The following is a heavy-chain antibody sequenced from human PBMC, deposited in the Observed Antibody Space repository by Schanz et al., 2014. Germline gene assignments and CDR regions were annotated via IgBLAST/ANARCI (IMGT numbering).Heavy chain of an antibody. CDR3: AKNRAGGYESFLDS. J-gene: IGHJ4*02. Sequence: DVQLVDSGGGLVQPGGSLRLSCAGSGFTFSSYTMHWVRQPPGKGLEWVSLVTWDGGYTYYADSVKGRFTISRDNSKNSLYLQMDSLRSEDTALYYCAKNRAGGYESFLDSWGQGTLVTVSS. D-gene: IGHD5-12*01. V-gene: IGHV3-43*01. CDR1: GFTFSSYT. CDR2: VTWDGGYT.